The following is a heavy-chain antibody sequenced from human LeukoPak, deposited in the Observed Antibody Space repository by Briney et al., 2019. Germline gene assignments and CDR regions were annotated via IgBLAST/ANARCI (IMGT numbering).Heavy chain of an antibody. Sequence: SQTLSLTCTVSGGSISSGDYYWSWIRQPPGKGLEWIVYIYYSGSTYYNPSLKSRVTISVDTSKNHFSLKLSSVTAADTAVYYCARVVDTAMVPTRPTWSWFDPWGQGTLVTVSS. CDR3: ARVVDTAMVPTRPTWSWFDP. CDR1: GGSISSGDYY. D-gene: IGHD5-18*01. J-gene: IGHJ5*02. CDR2: IYYSGST. V-gene: IGHV4-30-4*08.